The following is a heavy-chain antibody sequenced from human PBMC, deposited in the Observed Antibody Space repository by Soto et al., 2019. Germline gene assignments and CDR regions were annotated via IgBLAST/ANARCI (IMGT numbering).Heavy chain of an antibody. J-gene: IGHJ5*02. CDR2: ISYDENNK. D-gene: IGHD5-18*01. V-gene: IGHV3-30-3*01. CDR3: AIGMDAAMASKDNWFDP. Sequence: QVQLVESGGGVVQPGRSLRLSCAASGFTFRSYHMHWVRQAPGKGLEWVASISYDENNKDYPDSVKGRFTISRDNSKNTPYPQMTGMRAEGTAVYYCAIGMDAAMASKDNWFDPWGQGPLLTVSS. CDR1: GFTFRSYH.